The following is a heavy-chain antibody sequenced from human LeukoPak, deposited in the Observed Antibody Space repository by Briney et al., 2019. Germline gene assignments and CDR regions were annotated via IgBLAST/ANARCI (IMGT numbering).Heavy chain of an antibody. CDR2: IYYSGST. V-gene: IGHV4-59*08. CDR1: GDSISSSY. D-gene: IGHD6-13*01. J-gene: IGHJ6*02. Sequence: SETLSLTCAVSGDSISSSYWSWIRQPPGKGLEWIGHIYYSGSTNYNPSLKSRVTISVTKNQFSLKLSSVTAADTAVYFCARSAAGLSYGMDVWGQGTTVTVSS. CDR3: ARSAAGLSYGMDV.